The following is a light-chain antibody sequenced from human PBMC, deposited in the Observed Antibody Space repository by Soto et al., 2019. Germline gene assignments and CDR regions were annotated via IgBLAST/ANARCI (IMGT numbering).Light chain of an antibody. CDR1: QSISNH. CDR2: AAS. J-gene: IGKJ5*01. V-gene: IGKV1-39*01. Sequence: DIQMTQSPSSLSASVEDRVTITCRASQSISNHLNWYQQKPGKAPKLLIFAASSLQSGVPSRFSGSRSGPDFTLTISSLQPEDFATYYCQQSYRPITFGQGTRLEIK. CDR3: QQSYRPIT.